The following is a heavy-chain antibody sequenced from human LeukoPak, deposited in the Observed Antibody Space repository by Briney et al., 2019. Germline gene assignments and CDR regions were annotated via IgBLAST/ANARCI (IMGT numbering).Heavy chain of an antibody. CDR2: ISASGGTP. CDR3: ARAIRLTGGLYYFDY. Sequence: GGSLRLSCAASGFTFNTFAMSWVRQASGKGLEWVAAISASGGTPYYADSVKGRFTISRDNSKNTLFLQMNSLRPEDTAVYYCARAIRLTGGLYYFDYWGQGTLVTVSS. D-gene: IGHD1-20*01. CDR1: GFTFNTFA. J-gene: IGHJ4*02. V-gene: IGHV3-23*01.